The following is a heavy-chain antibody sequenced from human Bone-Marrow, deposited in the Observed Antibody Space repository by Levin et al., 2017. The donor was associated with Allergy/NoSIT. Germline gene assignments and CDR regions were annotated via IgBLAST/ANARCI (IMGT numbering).Heavy chain of an antibody. J-gene: IGHJ3*02. Sequence: GGSLRLSCAGSGFSFSNAWMSWVRQAPGKGLEWVGRIKRMTEGGATDYAAPVKGRFTVSAIESKNTLYLQMSSLQIEDTAVYYCAADTVTTSDYAFDIWGQGTLVTVSS. CDR2: IKRMTEGGAT. CDR3: AADTVTTSDYAFDI. CDR1: GFSFSNAW. V-gene: IGHV3-15*01. D-gene: IGHD4-17*01.